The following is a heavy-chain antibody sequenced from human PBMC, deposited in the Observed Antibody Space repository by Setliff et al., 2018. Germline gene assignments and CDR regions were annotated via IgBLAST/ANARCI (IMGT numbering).Heavy chain of an antibody. CDR3: ARGSSSYDY. J-gene: IGHJ4*02. D-gene: IGHD6-6*01. CDR1: GFAFSSNN. V-gene: IGHV3-21*01. Sequence: GGSLRLSCAASGFAFSSNNMHWVRQAPGKGLEWVSCISGSSSYIYYADSVKGRFTISRDNAKNSLYLQMNSLRAEDTAVYYCARGSSSYDYWGQGTLVTVSS. CDR2: ISGSSSYI.